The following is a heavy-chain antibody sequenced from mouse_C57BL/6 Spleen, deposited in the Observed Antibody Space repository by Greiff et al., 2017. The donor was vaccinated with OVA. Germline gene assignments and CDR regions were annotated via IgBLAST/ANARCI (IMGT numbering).Heavy chain of an antibody. V-gene: IGHV1-66*01. CDR3: ASNYGGNYFDY. Sequence: VQLQQSGPELVKPGASVKISCKASGYSFTSYYIPWVKQRPGQGLEWIGWIYPGSGNTKYNEKFKGKSTLTADTSSSTAYMQLSSLTSEDSAVYYCASNYGGNYFDYWGQGTTLTVSS. D-gene: IGHD1-1*01. CDR1: GYSFTSYY. J-gene: IGHJ2*01. CDR2: IYPGSGNT.